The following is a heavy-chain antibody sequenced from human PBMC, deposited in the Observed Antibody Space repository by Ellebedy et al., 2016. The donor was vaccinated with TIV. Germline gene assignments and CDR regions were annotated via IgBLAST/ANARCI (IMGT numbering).Heavy chain of an antibody. CDR1: GFTFSSYS. Sequence: GESLKISCAASGFTFSSYSMNWVRQAPGKGLEWVSAISKTGSYIYYADAVKGRFTISRDNAKNSLYLQMNSLRADDTAVYYCARDPAELYYFDYWGQGTLVTVSS. D-gene: IGHD1-7*01. CDR2: ISKTGSYI. J-gene: IGHJ4*02. V-gene: IGHV3-21*01. CDR3: ARDPAELYYFDY.